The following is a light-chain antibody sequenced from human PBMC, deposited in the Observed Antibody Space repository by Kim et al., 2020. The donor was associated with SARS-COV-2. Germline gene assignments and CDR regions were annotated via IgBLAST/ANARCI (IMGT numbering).Light chain of an antibody. CDR1: QTISSR. J-gene: IGKJ2*01. V-gene: IGKV1-5*03. Sequence: DIQMTQSPSTLSASVGDSVTMTCRASQTISSRMAWYQQKPGKVPTLLIYEASTLESGVPSRFSGSRSETEFTLTISSLQPDDFATYYCKEYKEYLDTLGKETKLE. CDR3: KEYKEYLDT. CDR2: EAS.